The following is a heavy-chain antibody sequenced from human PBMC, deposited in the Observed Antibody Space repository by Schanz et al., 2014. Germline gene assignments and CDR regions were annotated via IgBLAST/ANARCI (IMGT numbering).Heavy chain of an antibody. V-gene: IGHV3-66*01. Sequence: EVQLLESGGGLVQPGGSLRLSCAASGFSVGNNYMNWVRQAPGKGLEWVSFIYIGGNTYYADSVKGRFTISRDNAKNTRYLQMNSLRAEDTAVYYCAKSDAFDIWGQGTLVTVSS. J-gene: IGHJ3*02. CDR1: GFSVGNNY. CDR3: AKSDAFDI. CDR2: IYIGGNT.